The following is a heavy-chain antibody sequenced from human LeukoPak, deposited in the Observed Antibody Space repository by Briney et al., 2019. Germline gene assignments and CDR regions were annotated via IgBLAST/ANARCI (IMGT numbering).Heavy chain of an antibody. CDR1: GFTFSSNA. CDR2: INYSGGST. CDR3: SRLIAARTPYYFDY. V-gene: IGHV3-23*01. D-gene: IGHD6-6*01. Sequence: GGSLRLSCAASGFTFSSNAMSWVRQAPGKGVEWVSGINYSGGSTYYADSVKGRFTISRDNSKNTLYLQMNNLRAEDTAVYYCSRLIAARTPYYFDYWGQGTLVTVSS. J-gene: IGHJ4*02.